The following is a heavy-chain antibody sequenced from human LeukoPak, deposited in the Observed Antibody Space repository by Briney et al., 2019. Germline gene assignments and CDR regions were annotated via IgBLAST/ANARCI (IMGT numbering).Heavy chain of an antibody. CDR2: ISDSGGRT. CDR1: GITLSNYG. Sequence: GGSLRLSCAASGITLSNYGMSWVRQAPGKGLEWVAGISDSGGRTNYADSVKGRFTISRDNPKSTLYLQMDSLRAEDTAVYFCAKRGVVIRVILVGFHKEAYYFDSWGQGALVTASS. CDR3: AKRGVVIRVILVGFHKEAYYFDS. V-gene: IGHV3-23*01. D-gene: IGHD3-22*01. J-gene: IGHJ4*02.